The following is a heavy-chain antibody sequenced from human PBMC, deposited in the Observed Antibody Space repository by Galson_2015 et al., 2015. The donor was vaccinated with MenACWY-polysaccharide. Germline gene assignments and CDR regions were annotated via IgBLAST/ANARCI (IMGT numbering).Heavy chain of an antibody. CDR1: GFTFSTYW. D-gene: IGHD5-12*01. Sequence: SLRLSCAASGFTFSTYWMHWVRHAPGKGLVWVSRIKSDGSSTNYADSVKGRFTISRDNAKNTLYLQMNSLRAEDTALHYCARGYSAYDWGQGTLVTVSA. J-gene: IGHJ4*02. V-gene: IGHV3-74*01. CDR2: IKSDGSST. CDR3: ARGYSAYD.